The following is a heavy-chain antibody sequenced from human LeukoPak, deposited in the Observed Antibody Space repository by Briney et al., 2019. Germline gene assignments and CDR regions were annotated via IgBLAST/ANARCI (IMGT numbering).Heavy chain of an antibody. J-gene: IGHJ4*02. V-gene: IGHV3-30*02. Sequence: TGGSLRLSCAGSGFIFSNYGMHWVRQAPAKGLEWVAFIRYDGNKKYYADSVKGRFTISRDNSKNTLFLQMNTLRAEDTAVYYCAKVRDSHPMGADDYWGQGTLVTVSS. CDR1: GFIFSNYG. CDR3: AKVRDSHPMGADDY. CDR2: IRYDGNKK. D-gene: IGHD3-10*01.